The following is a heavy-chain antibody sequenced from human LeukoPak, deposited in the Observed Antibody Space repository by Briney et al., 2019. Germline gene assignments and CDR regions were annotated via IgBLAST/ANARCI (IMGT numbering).Heavy chain of an antibody. J-gene: IGHJ6*03. D-gene: IGHD3-3*01. V-gene: IGHV1-69*05. CDR1: GGTFSSYA. CDR3: ARDLGDFWSGYYDYYYYYMDV. CDR2: IIPIFGTA. Sequence: ASVKVSCKASGGTFSSYAISWVRQAPGQGLEWMGRIIPIFGTANYAQKFQGRVTITTDESTSTAYMELSSLRSEDTAVYYCARDLGDFWSGYYDYYYYYMDVWGKGTTVTVSS.